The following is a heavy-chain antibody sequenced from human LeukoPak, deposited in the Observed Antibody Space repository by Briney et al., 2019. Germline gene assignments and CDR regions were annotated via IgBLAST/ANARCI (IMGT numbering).Heavy chain of an antibody. D-gene: IGHD3-9*01. V-gene: IGHV4-59*08. J-gene: IGHJ4*02. CDR3: VRRVRYFGQNDY. Sequence: SETLSLTCTVSGASMSDYYWSWIRQPPGKGLEWIGYIYYTGSTNYNPSLKSRVTMSVDTSKNRISLKLSSVTAADSAVYYCVRRVRYFGQNDYWGQGTLVTVSS. CDR1: GASMSDYY. CDR2: IYYTGST.